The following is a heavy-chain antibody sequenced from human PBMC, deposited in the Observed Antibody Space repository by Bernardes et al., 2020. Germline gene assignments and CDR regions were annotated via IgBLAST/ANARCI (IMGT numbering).Heavy chain of an antibody. CDR3: ARVPPRKATGTPDSY. Sequence: GGSLRLSCAASGFTFSSYSMNWVRQAPGKGLEWVSSISSSSSYIYYADSVKGRFTISRDNAKNSLYLQMNSLRAEDTAVYYCARVPPRKATGTPDSYWGQGTLVTVSS. V-gene: IGHV3-21*01. J-gene: IGHJ4*02. CDR1: GFTFSSYS. D-gene: IGHD4-17*01. CDR2: ISSSSSYI.